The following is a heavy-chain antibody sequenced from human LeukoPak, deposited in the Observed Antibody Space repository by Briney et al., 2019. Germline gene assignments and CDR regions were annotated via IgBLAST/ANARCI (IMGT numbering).Heavy chain of an antibody. CDR2: IYTRGST. D-gene: IGHD2-2*01. CDR3: ARDSRVVPRAMDV. CDR1: GGSISSYY. J-gene: IGHJ6*03. Sequence: SETLSLTCTVSGGSISSYYWSWIRQPAGRGLDGIGLIYTRGSTNYNPSLKSQVTISVDTSKTQFSLKLTSVTAADPAVYSCARDSRVVPRAMDVWGKGTTVTVSS. V-gene: IGHV4-4*07.